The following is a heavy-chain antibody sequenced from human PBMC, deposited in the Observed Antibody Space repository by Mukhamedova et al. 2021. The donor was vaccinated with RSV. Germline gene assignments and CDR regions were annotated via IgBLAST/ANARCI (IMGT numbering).Heavy chain of an antibody. CDR2: ST. J-gene: IGHJ6*02. V-gene: IGHV4-39*01. CDR3: ARQTPEAGTEDYYYCMDV. Sequence: STYYNPSLKSRVTISVDTSKNQFSLKLSSVTAADTAVYYCARQTPEAGTEDYYYCMDVWGQGTTVTVSS. D-gene: IGHD1-1*01.